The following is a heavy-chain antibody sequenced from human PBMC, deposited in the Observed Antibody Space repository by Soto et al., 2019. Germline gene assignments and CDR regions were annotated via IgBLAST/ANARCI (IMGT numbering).Heavy chain of an antibody. CDR3: ARAPTASSPFVY. J-gene: IGHJ4*02. D-gene: IGHD1-26*01. CDR1: GGTFPNST. Sequence: QVQLVQSGAEMKRPGSSVKVSCEASGGTFPNSTFNWVRQAPGQGLEWMGRIIPVLNIANYAQNFHGRITITADKSTSTAYLERTSLRSDDTAIYFCARAPTASSPFVYWGQGSLVTVSS. V-gene: IGHV1-69*02. CDR2: IIPVLNIA.